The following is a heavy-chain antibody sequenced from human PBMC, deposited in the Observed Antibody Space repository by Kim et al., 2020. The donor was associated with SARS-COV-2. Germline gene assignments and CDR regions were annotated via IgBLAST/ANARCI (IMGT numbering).Heavy chain of an antibody. Sequence: GGSLRLSCAASGFTFSSYGMHWVRQAPGKGLQWVTFISYDGTNKHYVDSVKGRFTISRDNSKNTLFLQMNRLIIEDTAVYYCAKGPNIVVGLNPLDYWGQGALVTVSS. V-gene: IGHV3-30*18. D-gene: IGHD5-12*01. CDR3: AKGPNIVVGLNPLDY. CDR1: GFTFSSYG. J-gene: IGHJ4*02. CDR2: ISYDGTNK.